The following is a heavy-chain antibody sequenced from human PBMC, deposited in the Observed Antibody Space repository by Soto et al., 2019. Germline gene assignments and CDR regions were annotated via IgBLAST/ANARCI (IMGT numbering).Heavy chain of an antibody. CDR3: AKARAVLRYFDWLSRPEYYQH. Sequence: GGSLRLSCAASGFTFSSYAMSWVRQTPGKGLEWVSTLSGSGGTTYYADSVKGRFTISRDNSKNTLYLQMNSLRAEDTAVYYCAKARAVLRYFDWLSRPEYYQHWGQGTLVTVSS. CDR1: GFTFSSYA. CDR2: LSGSGGTT. V-gene: IGHV3-23*01. D-gene: IGHD3-9*01. J-gene: IGHJ1*01.